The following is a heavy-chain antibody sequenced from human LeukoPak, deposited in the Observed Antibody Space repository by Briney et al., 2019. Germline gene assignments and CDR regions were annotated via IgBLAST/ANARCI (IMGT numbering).Heavy chain of an antibody. CDR3: ARITGIAAAVDY. J-gene: IGHJ4*02. D-gene: IGHD6-13*01. Sequence: PAVSLRLSCAASGFTFSTYWMSWVRQAPGKGLEWVANIKYDGSETYYVDPVKGRFTISRDNAKNSLYLEMNSLRAEDTAVYYCARITGIAAAVDYWGQGTMVTVSS. CDR1: GFTFSTYW. CDR2: IKYDGSET. V-gene: IGHV3-7*04.